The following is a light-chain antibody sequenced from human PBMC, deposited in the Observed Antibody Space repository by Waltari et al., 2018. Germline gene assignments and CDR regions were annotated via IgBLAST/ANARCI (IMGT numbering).Light chain of an antibody. CDR2: SAS. J-gene: IGKJ3*01. V-gene: IGKV1-39*01. CDR1: QSIDRY. Sequence: EIQMTQSPSSLSVSVGDRVTITCRASQSIDRYLNWYQQKEGRAPNLLIYSASNLQSGVPSRFSCSGSGTDFTLTISSLQHEDFATYYGQQSYSAPFTFGPGTKVDI. CDR3: QQSYSAPFT.